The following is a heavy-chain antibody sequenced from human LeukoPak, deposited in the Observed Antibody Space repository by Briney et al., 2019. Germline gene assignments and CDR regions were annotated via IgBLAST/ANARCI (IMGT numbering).Heavy chain of an antibody. D-gene: IGHD3-22*01. CDR3: ARATLDSSGYYTPSCYFDY. J-gene: IGHJ4*02. CDR1: GYSISSGYY. Sequence: SETLSLTCTVSGYSISSGYYWGWIRQPPGKGLEWIGSIYHSGSTYYNPSLKSRVTISVDTSKNQFSLKLSSVTAADTAVYYCARATLDSSGYYTPSCYFDYWGQGTLVTVSS. CDR2: IYHSGST. V-gene: IGHV4-38-2*02.